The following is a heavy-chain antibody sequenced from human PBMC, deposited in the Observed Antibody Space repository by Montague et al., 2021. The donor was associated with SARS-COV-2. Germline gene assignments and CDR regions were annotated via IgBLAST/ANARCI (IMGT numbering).Heavy chain of an antibody. V-gene: IGHV4-59*01. CDR2: LNYSGST. D-gene: IGHD4-11*01. J-gene: IGHJ4*02. Sequence: SETLSLTCTVSGGSISSYYWSWIRQTPGKGLEWIGYLNYSGSTNXNPSLESRVTMSIDTSKNQFSLSLTSVTAADTALYYCAATLDGSNYCADYYFDTWGPGTLVAVS. CDR3: AATLDGSNYCADYYFDT. CDR1: GGSISSYY.